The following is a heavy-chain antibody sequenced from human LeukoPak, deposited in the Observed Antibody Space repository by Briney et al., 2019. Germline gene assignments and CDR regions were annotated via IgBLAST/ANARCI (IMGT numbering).Heavy chain of an antibody. CDR3: ARDHAYAFDV. CDR2: TYYRSKWYN. J-gene: IGHJ3*01. Sequence: SQTLSLTCAISVDTVSSDGADWAWIRRSPSKGLEWLGRTYYRSKWYNDYAVSVKSRITINPDTSKNQFSLQLNSVTPEDTAVYYCARDHAYAFDVWGQGTMVTVSS. CDR1: VDTVSSDGAD. V-gene: IGHV6-1*01.